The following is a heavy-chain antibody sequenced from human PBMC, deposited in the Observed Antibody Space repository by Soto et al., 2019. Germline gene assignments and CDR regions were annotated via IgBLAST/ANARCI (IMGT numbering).Heavy chain of an antibody. Sequence: TLSLTCAVSGASISSGAYYWNWIRQHPGKGLEWIGYIYYSGSTYYNPSLKSRVSISVDTSKNHFSLKLTSVTAADTAVYYCATVEYCSSTSCQKAFDIWGQGTMVTVSS. CDR1: GASISSGAYY. CDR3: ATVEYCSSTSCQKAFDI. CDR2: IYYSGST. D-gene: IGHD2-2*01. V-gene: IGHV4-31*11. J-gene: IGHJ3*02.